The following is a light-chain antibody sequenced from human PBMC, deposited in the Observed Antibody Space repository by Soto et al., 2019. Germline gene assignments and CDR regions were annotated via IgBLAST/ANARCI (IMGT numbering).Light chain of an antibody. CDR2: EGS. CDR1: ISDVGSYDL. CDR3: CSYADVATYV. V-gene: IGLV2-23*01. J-gene: IGLJ1*01. Sequence: QSVLTQPASLSGSPGQSITISCTGTISDVGSYDLVSWYQQRPGKGPKLIIYEGSKRPSGVSDRFSGSKSGNTASLTISGLQTEDEADYYCCSYADVATYVFGGGTKVT.